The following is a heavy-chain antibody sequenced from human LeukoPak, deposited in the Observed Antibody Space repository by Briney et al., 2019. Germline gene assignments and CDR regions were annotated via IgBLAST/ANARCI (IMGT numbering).Heavy chain of an antibody. V-gene: IGHV3-48*01. CDR3: ARDPGGHDAFDI. J-gene: IGHJ3*02. D-gene: IGHD3-16*01. CDR2: ISSSSSTT. CDR1: GFTFSSYS. Sequence: GGSLRLSCAASGFTFSSYSMNWVRQAPGKGLEWVSYISSSSSTTYYADSVKGRFTISRDISKNTLYLQVNSLRAEDTAVYYCARDPGGHDAFDIWGQGTMVTVSS.